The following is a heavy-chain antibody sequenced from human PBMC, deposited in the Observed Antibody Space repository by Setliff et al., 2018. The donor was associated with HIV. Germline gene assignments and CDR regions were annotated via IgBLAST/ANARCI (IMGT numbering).Heavy chain of an antibody. V-gene: IGHV4-38-2*01. CDR3: ATVDGTRYLDY. D-gene: IGHD1-1*01. CDR2: MFRTGTS. Sequence: SETLSLTCAVSGYSIRSGYYWGWIRQSPGRGLEWIGTMFRTGTSYYNPSLTSRVTISQDTSKNQFSLELTSVTAADTAVYYCATVDGTRYLDYWGQGKLVTVSS. CDR1: GYSIRSGYY. J-gene: IGHJ4*02.